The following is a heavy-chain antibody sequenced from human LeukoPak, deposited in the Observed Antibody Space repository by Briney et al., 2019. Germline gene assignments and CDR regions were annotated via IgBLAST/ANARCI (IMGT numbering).Heavy chain of an antibody. J-gene: IGHJ4*02. CDR2: ITHSGST. CDR1: GGSFSESS. D-gene: IGHD3-10*01. V-gene: IGHV4-34*01. CDR3: ARGDYCTNAVCLSSASGSYYRDS. Sequence: SETLSLTCAVSGGSFSESSWNWIRQTPGKGLEWIGEITHSGSTKYNPSLGSRVTISVDTSKAQFSLRLTSVTAADTAVYYCARGDYCTNAVCLSSASGSYYRDSWGQGTLVTVSS.